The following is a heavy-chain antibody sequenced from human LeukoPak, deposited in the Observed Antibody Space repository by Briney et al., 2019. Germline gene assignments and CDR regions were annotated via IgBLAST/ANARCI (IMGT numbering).Heavy chain of an antibody. CDR3: ARHWVSSGTNWFDP. J-gene: IGHJ5*02. D-gene: IGHD3-22*01. V-gene: IGHV4-39*01. CDR1: SGSIRIRNYY. Sequence: SETLSLTCTVSSGSIRIRNYYWGWIRQPPGKGLEWIGSIYYSGNTYYNPSLESRVTIFVDTSKNQFSLKLSSVNAADTAVYYCARHWVSSGTNWFDPWGQGTLVTVSS. CDR2: IYYSGNT.